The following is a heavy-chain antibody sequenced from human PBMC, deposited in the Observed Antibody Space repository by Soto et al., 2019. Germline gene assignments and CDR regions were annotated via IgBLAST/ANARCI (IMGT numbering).Heavy chain of an antibody. CDR2: ISGRGVST. D-gene: IGHD4-17*01. V-gene: IGHV3-23*01. CDR3: ARRTVGWYFDL. Sequence: EVQLLESGGGLVQPGGSLRLSCAALGFTFTIYAMTWVRKAPGKGLGWVSVISGRGVSTYYAYSGKARFTISRDNSKNTLYLQMTSLRAEDTAVYYCARRTVGWYFDLWGRGTLVTVSS. J-gene: IGHJ2*01. CDR1: GFTFTIYA.